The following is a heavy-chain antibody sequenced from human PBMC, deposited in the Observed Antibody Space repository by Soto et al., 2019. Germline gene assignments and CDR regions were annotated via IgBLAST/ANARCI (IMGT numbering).Heavy chain of an antibody. J-gene: IGHJ4*02. CDR2: IYYSGST. CDR1: GGSISSSSYY. V-gene: IGHV4-39*07. CDR3: ARERNYYGSGSYPDY. D-gene: IGHD3-10*01. Sequence: SETLSLTCTVSGGSISSSSYYWGWIRQPPGKGLEWIGSIYYSGSTNYNPSLKSRVTISVDTSKNQFSLKLSSVTAADTAVYYCARERNYYGSGSYPDYWGQGTLVTVSS.